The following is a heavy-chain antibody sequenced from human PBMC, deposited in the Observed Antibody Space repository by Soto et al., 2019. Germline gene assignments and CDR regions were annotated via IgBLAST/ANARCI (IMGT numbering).Heavy chain of an antibody. J-gene: IGHJ3*02. CDR3: ARVPGSGTYYDNRIANDAFDI. V-gene: IGHV3-33*01. CDR1: GFTFSNYG. CDR2: IWYDGSSE. Sequence: LRLSCAASGFTFSNYGVHWVRQAPGKGLEWVAVIWYDGSSEYYTESVKGRFTISRDNSKNALYLQMNSLRAEDTAVYYCARVPGSGTYYDNRIANDAFDIWGQGTMVTVS. D-gene: IGHD3-10*01.